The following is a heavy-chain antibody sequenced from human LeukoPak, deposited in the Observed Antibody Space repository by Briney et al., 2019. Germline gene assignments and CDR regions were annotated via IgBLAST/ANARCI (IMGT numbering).Heavy chain of an antibody. Sequence: SETLSLTCTVSGGSISSYTWSWTRQPAGLRLEWIGRIYSSGTTNYNPSFESRVTMSVDTSKNQFSLKLSSVTAADTAVYYCARTDYGDLNWFDPWGQGTLVTVSS. V-gene: IGHV4-4*07. J-gene: IGHJ5*02. CDR1: GGSISSYT. CDR3: ARTDYGDLNWFDP. D-gene: IGHD4-17*01. CDR2: IYSSGTT.